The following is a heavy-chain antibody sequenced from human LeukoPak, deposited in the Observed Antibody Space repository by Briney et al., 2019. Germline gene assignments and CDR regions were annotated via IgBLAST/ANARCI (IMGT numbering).Heavy chain of an antibody. D-gene: IGHD3-22*01. J-gene: IGHJ3*01. CDR3: ARRPPYYYDSSGYFLDL. CDR2: INHSGSA. Sequence: SQTLSLTCTVSGGSISSGSYYWSWIRQPPGKGLEWIGEINHSGSANYNPSLKSRVTISVDTSKNQFSLKLSSVTAADTAVYYCARRPPYYYDSSGYFLDLWGQGTMVTVSS. CDR1: GGSISSGSYY. V-gene: IGHV4-39*07.